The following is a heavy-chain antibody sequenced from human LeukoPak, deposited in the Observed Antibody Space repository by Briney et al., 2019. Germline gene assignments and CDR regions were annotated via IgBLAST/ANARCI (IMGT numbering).Heavy chain of an antibody. J-gene: IGHJ4*02. CDR2: IYYSGST. CDR3: ARCFGGGIDY. D-gene: IGHD3-16*01. Sequence: PSETLSLTCTVSGGSISSYYWSWIRQPLGKGLEWIGYIYYSGSTNYNPSLKSRVTISVDTSKNQFSLKLSSVTAADTAVYYCARCFGGGIDYWGQGTLVTVSS. V-gene: IGHV4-59*01. CDR1: GGSISSYY.